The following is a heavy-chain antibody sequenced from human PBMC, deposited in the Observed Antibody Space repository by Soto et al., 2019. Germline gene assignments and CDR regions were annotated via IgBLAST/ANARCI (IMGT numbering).Heavy chain of an antibody. D-gene: IGHD5-18*01. J-gene: IGHJ4*02. CDR1: GFTFRNFW. CDR2: IYSDGSGT. CDR3: ATLNSFGSDY. Sequence: GSLRLSCAAAGFTFRNFWMHWVRQAPGKGLVWVSRIYSDGSGTTYADSVKGRFTISRDNAKSTLYLQMNSLRAEDTAVYYCATLNSFGSDYWGRGTLVTVSS. V-gene: IGHV3-74*01.